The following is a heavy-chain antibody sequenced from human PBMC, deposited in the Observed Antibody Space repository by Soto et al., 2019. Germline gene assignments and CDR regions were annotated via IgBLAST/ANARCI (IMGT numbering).Heavy chain of an antibody. Sequence: SETLALTCTVSGGSISSYYWSWIRQPPGKGLEWIGYIYYSGSTNYNPSLKSRVTISVDTSKNQFSLKLSSVTAADTAVYYCARSIAVAALDVWGKGTTVTVSS. CDR3: ARSIAVAALDV. CDR1: GGSISSYY. D-gene: IGHD6-19*01. V-gene: IGHV4-59*01. J-gene: IGHJ6*04. CDR2: IYYSGST.